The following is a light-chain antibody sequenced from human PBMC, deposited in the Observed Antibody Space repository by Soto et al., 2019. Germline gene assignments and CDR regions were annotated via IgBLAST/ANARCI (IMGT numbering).Light chain of an antibody. CDR2: GAS. J-gene: IGKJ4*01. Sequence: EMGLTRSADTRSWSRGEKATVSGSVSQSVSSDYLAWYQQKPGQAPRLLIYGASSRAAGIPDRFSGSGSVTDFTLTFRRLEPAAFAVYFCQHYSSSPLAFGGGTKV. V-gene: IGKV3-20*01. CDR1: QSVSSDY. CDR3: QHYSSSPLA.